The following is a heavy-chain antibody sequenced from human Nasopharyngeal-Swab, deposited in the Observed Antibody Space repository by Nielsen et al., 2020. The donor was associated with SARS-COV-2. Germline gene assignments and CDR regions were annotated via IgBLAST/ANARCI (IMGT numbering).Heavy chain of an antibody. J-gene: IGHJ3*02. CDR3: ATVKTYYYDSSGDRGDAFDI. D-gene: IGHD3-22*01. Sequence: SVKVSCKASGYTFTSYGISWVRQAPGQGLEWMGGIIPIFGTANYAQKFQGRVTITADKSTSTAYMELSSLRSEDTAAYYCATVKTYYYDSSGDRGDAFDIWGQGTMVTVSS. V-gene: IGHV1-69*06. CDR1: GYTFTSYG. CDR2: IIPIFGTA.